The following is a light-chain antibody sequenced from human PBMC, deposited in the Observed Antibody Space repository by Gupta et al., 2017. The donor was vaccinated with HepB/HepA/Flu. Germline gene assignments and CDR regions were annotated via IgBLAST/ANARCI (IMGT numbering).Light chain of an antibody. Sequence: QSALTQPASVSGSPGQSITISCTGTSSDVGNYNLVSWYQQHPGKAPNLMIFEVSQRPSGVANRFSFSNSGDTASPTISRLQAEDEAEDYYCSYASGSTPDGLFGGGTKLTVL. CDR3: CSYASGSTPDGL. CDR2: EVS. V-gene: IGLV2-23*02. CDR1: SSDVGNYNL. J-gene: IGLJ3*02.